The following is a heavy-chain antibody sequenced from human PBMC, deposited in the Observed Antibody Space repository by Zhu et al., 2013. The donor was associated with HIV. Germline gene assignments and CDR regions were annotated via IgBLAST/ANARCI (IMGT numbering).Heavy chain of an antibody. V-gene: IGHV1-69*01. CDR1: GYTFTSYG. D-gene: IGHD3-3*01. Sequence: QVQLVQSGAEVKKPGASVKVSCKASGYTFTSYGISWVRQAPGQGLEWMGGIIPIFGTANYAQKFQGRVTITADESTSTAYMELSSLRSEDTAVYYCARRRITIFGVVSPFDYWGQGTLVTVSS. J-gene: IGHJ4*02. CDR3: ARRRITIFGVVSPFDY. CDR2: IIPIFGTA.